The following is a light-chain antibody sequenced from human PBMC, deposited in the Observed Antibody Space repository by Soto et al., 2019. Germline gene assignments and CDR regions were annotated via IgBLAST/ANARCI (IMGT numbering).Light chain of an antibody. Sequence: QSVLTQPPSVSGAPGQRVTISCTGSSSNIGAGYDVHWYQHLPGTAPKLLIYGNTNRPSGVPDRFSGSKSGTSASLAITGLQAEDEADYYCQAYDSSLSGFYVFXTGTKGTVL. J-gene: IGLJ1*01. CDR1: SSNIGAGYD. CDR2: GNT. CDR3: QAYDSSLSGFYV. V-gene: IGLV1-40*01.